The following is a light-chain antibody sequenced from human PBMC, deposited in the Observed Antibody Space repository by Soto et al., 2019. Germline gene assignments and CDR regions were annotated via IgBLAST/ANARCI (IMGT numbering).Light chain of an antibody. CDR1: SSDVGGYNY. CDR2: EVS. Sequence: QSALTQPPSASGSPGQSVTISCTGTSSDVGGYNYVSWYQQHPGKAPKLIISEVSKRPSGVPDRFSGSKSGTTASLTVSWLQAEDEADYYCSSFAGNNNVVFGGGTKLTVL. CDR3: SSFAGNNNVV. J-gene: IGLJ2*01. V-gene: IGLV2-8*01.